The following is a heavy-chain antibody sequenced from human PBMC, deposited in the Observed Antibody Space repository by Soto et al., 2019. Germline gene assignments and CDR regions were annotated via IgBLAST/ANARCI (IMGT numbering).Heavy chain of an antibody. CDR1: GFTFSSYG. Sequence: PGGSLRLSCAASGFTFSSYGMHWVRQAPGKGLEWVAVIWYDGSNKYYADSVKGRFTISRDNSKNTLYLQMNSLRAEDTAVYYCARDSTPYYYDSRAKDGRGQGTTVTVSS. V-gene: IGHV3-33*01. CDR2: IWYDGSNK. D-gene: IGHD3-22*01. J-gene: IGHJ6*02. CDR3: ARDSTPYYYDSRAKDG.